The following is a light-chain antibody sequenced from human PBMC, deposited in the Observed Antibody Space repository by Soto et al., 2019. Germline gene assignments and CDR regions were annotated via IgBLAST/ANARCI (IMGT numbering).Light chain of an antibody. V-gene: IGLV1-47*02. Sequence: QSVLTQPPSESGTPGQRVTISCSGSSSNLGTNYVYWYQQLPGTAPKLLIYTNSQRPSGVPDRLSGSKSGTSASLAISGLRSEDEADYYCAAWDDSLSGYVFGTGTKVTVL. CDR3: AAWDDSLSGYV. J-gene: IGLJ1*01. CDR1: SSNLGTNY. CDR2: TNS.